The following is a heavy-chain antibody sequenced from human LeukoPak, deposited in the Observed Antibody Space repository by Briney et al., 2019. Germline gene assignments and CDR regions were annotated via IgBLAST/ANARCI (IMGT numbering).Heavy chain of an antibody. Sequence: GGSLRLSCVASGLTFQNYVMNWLRQAPGKGLEWVSYISSSGSTIYYADSVKGRFTISRDNAKNSLYLQMNSLRAEDTAVYYFARDNYGSDYWGQGTLVTVSS. CDR2: ISSSGSTI. CDR1: GLTFQNYV. V-gene: IGHV3-11*01. D-gene: IGHD3-10*01. J-gene: IGHJ4*02. CDR3: ARDNYGSDY.